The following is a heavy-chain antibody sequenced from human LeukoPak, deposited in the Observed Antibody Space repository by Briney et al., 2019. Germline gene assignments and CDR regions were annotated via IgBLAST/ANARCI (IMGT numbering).Heavy chain of an antibody. CDR2: IYYSGSP. CDR1: GGSISSYY. Sequence: PSETLSLTCTVSGGSISSYYWSWIRQPPGKGLEWIGYIYYSGSPNYNPSLKSRVTISVDTSKSQFSLKLSSVTAADTAVYYCARAAPELGTPLDPWGQGTLVTVSS. CDR3: ARAAPELGTPLDP. J-gene: IGHJ5*02. V-gene: IGHV4-59*01. D-gene: IGHD7-27*01.